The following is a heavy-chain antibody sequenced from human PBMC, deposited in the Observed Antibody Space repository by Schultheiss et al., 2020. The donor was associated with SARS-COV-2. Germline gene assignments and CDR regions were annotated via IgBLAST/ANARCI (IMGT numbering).Heavy chain of an antibody. V-gene: IGHV3-23*01. J-gene: IGHJ6*02. CDR2: LTDSDGST. CDR1: GFTFSSYW. Sequence: GGSLRLSCAASGFTFSSYWMHWVRQAPGKGLVWVSSLTDSDGSTYYAGSVEGRFTMSRDSSTNTIYLQMNGLGAEDTAVYYCAKRGTLYYYGMGVWGQGTTVTVSS. CDR3: AKRGTLYYYGMGV.